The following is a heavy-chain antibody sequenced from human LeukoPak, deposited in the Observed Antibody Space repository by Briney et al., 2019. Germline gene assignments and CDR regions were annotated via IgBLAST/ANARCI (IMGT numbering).Heavy chain of an antibody. CDR2: ITTNGRST. V-gene: IGHV3-64D*06. J-gene: IGHJ4*02. CDR1: GFSFSTSA. D-gene: IGHD4/OR15-4a*01. Sequence: PGGSPRLSCSASGFSFSTSAMHWVRQAPGKGPQFVSAITTNGRSTYYADSVKGRFTISRDNSKSTLDLRMSSLRAEDTAVYYCVRDLTWGQGTLVTVSS. CDR3: VRDLT.